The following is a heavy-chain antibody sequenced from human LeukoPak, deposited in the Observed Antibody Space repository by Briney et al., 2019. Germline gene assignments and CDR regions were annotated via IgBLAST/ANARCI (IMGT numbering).Heavy chain of an antibody. J-gene: IGHJ4*02. D-gene: IGHD1-14*01. CDR3: AKRTSENHYFDY. CDR1: GFTFSSYD. V-gene: IGHV3-23*01. CDR2: ISSSGAST. Sequence: GGSLRLSCAASGFTFSSYDMGWVRQAPGKGLEWVSAISSSGASTYYADSVKGRFTISRDNSKNTLYLQMNSLRAEDTAVYYCAKRTSENHYFDYWGQGTLVTVSS.